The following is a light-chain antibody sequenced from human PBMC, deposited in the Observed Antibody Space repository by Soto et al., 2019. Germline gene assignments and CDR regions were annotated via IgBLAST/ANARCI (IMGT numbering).Light chain of an antibody. CDR3: QQYKSYLRT. CDR2: DAS. Sequence: DIQMTQSPSTLSASVGDRVTITCRASQSIGDSLAWYQQKPGKAPYLLISDASTLESGVSSRFSGRGSGTEFTLTINSLQPEDFATYYCQQYKSYLRTFGQGTKVDIK. V-gene: IGKV1-5*01. CDR1: QSIGDS. J-gene: IGKJ1*01.